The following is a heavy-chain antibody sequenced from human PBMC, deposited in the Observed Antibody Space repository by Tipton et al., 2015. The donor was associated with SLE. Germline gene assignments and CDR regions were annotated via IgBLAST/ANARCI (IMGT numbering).Heavy chain of an antibody. CDR2: INWNGGTT. V-gene: IGHV3-20*01. CDR3: ARGGKWLLPYYFNY. CDR1: GFTFDDYG. J-gene: IGHJ4*02. D-gene: IGHD3-22*01. Sequence: SLRLSCAASGFTFDDYGMSWVRQAPGKGLEWVSNINWNGGTTAYADSVKGRFTISRDNAKNSLYLQMNSLRAEDTALYHCARGGKWLLPYYFNYWGQGTLVTVSS.